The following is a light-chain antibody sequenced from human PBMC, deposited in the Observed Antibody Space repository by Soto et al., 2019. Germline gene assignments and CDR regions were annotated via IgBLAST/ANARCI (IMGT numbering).Light chain of an antibody. CDR3: QQCYSSPRT. CDR1: QSISTC. Sequence: DIQMTQSPSTLSASVGDRVTITCRASQSISTCLNWYQQKVGRAPTLLIYAASSLQSGVPSRFSGGGSGTDFTLTISSLQPEDFAMYFCQQCYSSPRTFGQGTKVEIK. J-gene: IGKJ1*01. V-gene: IGKV1-39*01. CDR2: AAS.